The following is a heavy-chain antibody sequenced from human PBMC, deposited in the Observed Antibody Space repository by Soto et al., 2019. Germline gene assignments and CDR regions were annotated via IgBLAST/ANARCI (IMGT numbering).Heavy chain of an antibody. J-gene: IGHJ4*02. V-gene: IGHV3-15*07. Sequence: EVQLVESGGGLVKPGGSLRLSCAASGFTFSNAWMNWVRQAPGKGLEWVGRIKSKTDGGTTDYAAPVKGRFTISRSDSKNPLYLQMNSLKTEDTAVYYCTARGGANRDQGHWGQGTLVTVSS. CDR1: GFTFSNAW. D-gene: IGHD1-26*01. CDR2: IKSKTDGGTT. CDR3: TARGGANRDQGH.